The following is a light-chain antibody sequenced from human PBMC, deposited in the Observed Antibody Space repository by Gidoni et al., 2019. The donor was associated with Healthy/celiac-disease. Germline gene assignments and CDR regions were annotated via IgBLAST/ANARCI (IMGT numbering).Light chain of an antibody. Sequence: EIVLTQSPGTLSLSPGEGVTLSCRASQSVNSDYLAWYQKKPGQAPKVLIAVASTRVTGVPDRFRCSGSVTDFTLTIIRLEPEDFAVYYCQQYGRSPRTFGQGTRVEIK. CDR1: QSVNSDY. CDR2: VAS. CDR3: QQYGRSPRT. J-gene: IGKJ1*01. V-gene: IGKV3-20*01.